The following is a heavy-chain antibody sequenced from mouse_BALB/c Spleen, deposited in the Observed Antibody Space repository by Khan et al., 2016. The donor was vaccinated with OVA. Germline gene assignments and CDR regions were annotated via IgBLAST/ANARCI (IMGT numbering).Heavy chain of an antibody. Sequence: VELVESGPGLVAPSQSLSITCTVSGFSLSRYNIHWVRQPPGKGLEWLGMIWGGGGTDYNSTLKYRLSISKDNSNSQLFLKMNSLQSDGTAMYYCARAYYRYDCYYAMDYWGQGTSVTVSS. CDR1: GFSLSRYN. J-gene: IGHJ4*01. CDR2: IWGGGGT. CDR3: ARAYYRYDCYYAMDY. D-gene: IGHD2-14*01. V-gene: IGHV2-6-4*01.